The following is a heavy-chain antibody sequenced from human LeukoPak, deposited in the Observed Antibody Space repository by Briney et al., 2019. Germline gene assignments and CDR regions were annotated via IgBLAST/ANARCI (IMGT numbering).Heavy chain of an antibody. D-gene: IGHD6-13*01. Sequence: GGSLRLSCVASGFTFSTYSMSWVRQAPGKGLEWVSSISSNGRYIYYADSLKGRSTISRDNATNSVYLQLNRLRAEDTAVYYCAKGTTYSSSWYFFWGQGTLVTVSS. V-gene: IGHV3-21*04. J-gene: IGHJ4*02. CDR3: AKGTTYSSSWYFF. CDR1: GFTFSTYS. CDR2: ISSNGRYI.